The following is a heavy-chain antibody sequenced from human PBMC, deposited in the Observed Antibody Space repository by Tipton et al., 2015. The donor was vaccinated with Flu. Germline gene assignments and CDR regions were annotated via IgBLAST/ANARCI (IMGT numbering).Heavy chain of an antibody. CDR3: AREQDYYDRPVYFDF. CDR2: ISRSGSTR. Sequence: SLRLSCAASGFTFSSYEMNWVRQALGKGLEWVSHISRSGSTRYYADSVKGRFTISRDNAKNSLYLQMNSLRAEDTAVYFCAREQDYYDRPVYFDFWGQGTLVTVSS. CDR1: GFTFSSYE. J-gene: IGHJ4*02. V-gene: IGHV3-48*03. D-gene: IGHD3-22*01.